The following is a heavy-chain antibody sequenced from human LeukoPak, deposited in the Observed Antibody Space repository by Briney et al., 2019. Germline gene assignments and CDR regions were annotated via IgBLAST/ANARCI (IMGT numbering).Heavy chain of an antibody. V-gene: IGHV1-2*02. CDR2: INPDSGGT. CDR3: ARDPSGGYVPYFDY. Sequence: ASAKVSCKASGYTFTGYYMHWVRQAPGQGLEWMGWINPDSGGTNNAQKFQGRVTMTRDTSISTAYMELSRLRSDDTAVYYCARDPSGGYVPYFDYWGQGTLVTVSS. CDR1: GYTFTGYY. J-gene: IGHJ4*02. D-gene: IGHD3-16*01.